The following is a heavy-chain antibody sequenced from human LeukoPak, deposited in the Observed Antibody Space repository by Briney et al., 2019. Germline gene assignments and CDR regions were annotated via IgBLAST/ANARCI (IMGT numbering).Heavy chain of an antibody. J-gene: IGHJ3*02. Sequence: ASVKVSCKTSGYTFTNYYLHWVRQAPGQGLEWMGIINPSGGSTTYAQKLQGRLTMTGDTSTSTVYKELSSLRSEDTAVYYCARSSAYYNEADIWGQGTMVTVSS. V-gene: IGHV1-46*04. D-gene: IGHD3-9*01. CDR1: GYTFTNYY. CDR3: ARSSAYYNEADI. CDR2: INPSGGST.